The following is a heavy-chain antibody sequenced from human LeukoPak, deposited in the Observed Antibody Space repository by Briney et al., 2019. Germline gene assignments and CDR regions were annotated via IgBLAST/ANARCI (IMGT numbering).Heavy chain of an antibody. V-gene: IGHV4-34*01. J-gene: IGHJ4*02. Sequence: SETLSLTCAVYGGSFSGYYWSWIRQPPGKGLEWIGEINHSGSTNYNPSLKSRVTISVDTSKNQFSLKLSSVTAADTAVYCCARIPDYDILTGPDYWGQGTLVTVSS. D-gene: IGHD3-9*01. CDR3: ARIPDYDILTGPDY. CDR1: GGSFSGYY. CDR2: INHSGST.